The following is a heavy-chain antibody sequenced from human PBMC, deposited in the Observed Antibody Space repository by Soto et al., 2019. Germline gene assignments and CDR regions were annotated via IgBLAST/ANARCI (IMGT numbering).Heavy chain of an antibody. CDR3: ARQEGVTWEVPYAMDV. J-gene: IGHJ6*02. D-gene: IGHD1-26*01. CDR1: RNSLPITNCY. Sequence: SATLSLTCSLPRNSLPITNCYWAWISQPQGKGLEWIGTISHSGNSYSSPSLKSRLTISVDTSKNHFSLKLNFVTAADTAVYYCARQEGVTWEVPYAMDVWGQGTTVT. V-gene: IGHV4-39*01. CDR2: ISHSGNS.